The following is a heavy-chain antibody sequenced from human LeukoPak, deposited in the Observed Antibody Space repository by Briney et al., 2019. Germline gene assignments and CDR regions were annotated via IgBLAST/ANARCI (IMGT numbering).Heavy chain of an antibody. V-gene: IGHV6-1*01. J-gene: IGHJ4*02. D-gene: IGHD6-19*01. CDR2: TYYRSRWYN. CDR1: GXSVSSNSSA. Sequence: SQTLSLTWAISGXSVSSNSSAWNWIRQSPSRGLEWLGRTYYRSRWYNEYALSVKSRISINPDTSKNQFSLQLNSVTPEDTAVYYCARVTEKQYLPFDSWGQGTLVTVSS. CDR3: ARVTEKQYLPFDS.